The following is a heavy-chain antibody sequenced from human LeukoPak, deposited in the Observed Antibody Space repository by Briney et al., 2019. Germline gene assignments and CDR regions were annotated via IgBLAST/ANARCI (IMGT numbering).Heavy chain of an antibody. CDR2: INADNGNT. CDR1: GFTFTSYA. V-gene: IGHV1-3*01. J-gene: IGHJ6*02. CDR3: ARGCRFDGSPSSYYYYGMDV. D-gene: IGHD3-10*01. Sequence: GGSLRLSCAASGFTFTSYAMHWVRQAPGQRLEWMGWINADNGNTKYSQKFQGRVTITRDTSASTAYMELSSLRSEDTAVYYCARGCRFDGSPSSYYYYGMDVWGQGTTVTVSS.